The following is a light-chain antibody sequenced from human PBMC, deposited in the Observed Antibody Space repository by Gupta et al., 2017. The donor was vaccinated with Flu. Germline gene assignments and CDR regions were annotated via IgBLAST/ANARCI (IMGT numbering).Light chain of an antibody. CDR3: SSYAGIDNFVI. V-gene: IGLV2-11*01. J-gene: IGLJ2*01. CDR2: DVT. Sequence: QTALTQPRSVSGFPGQSVTISCSGGSSDFVSWYRQHPGKAPKFIIYDVTKRPPGVPNRFSGSKSGNTASLTISELQAEDEADYYCSSYAGIDNFVIFGGGTKLTAL. CDR1: SSDFV.